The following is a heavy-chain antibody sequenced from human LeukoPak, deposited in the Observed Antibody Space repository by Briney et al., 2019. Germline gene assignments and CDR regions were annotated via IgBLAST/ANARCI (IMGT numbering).Heavy chain of an antibody. J-gene: IGHJ5*02. D-gene: IGHD5-18*01. V-gene: IGHV3-43*02. CDR3: AKDRARSYGYGNNFDP. CDR1: GFTFDDYA. CDR2: ITGDGSTT. Sequence: GGSLRLSCAASGFTFDDYAMHWVRQVPGKRLEWISLITGDGSTTYYGDSMKGRFTISRDNSKNSLYLQVNSVRAEDTALYYCAKDRARSYGYGNNFDPWGQGTLVTVSS.